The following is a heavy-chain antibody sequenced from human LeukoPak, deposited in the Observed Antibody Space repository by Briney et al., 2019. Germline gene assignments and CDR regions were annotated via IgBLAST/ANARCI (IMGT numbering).Heavy chain of an antibody. Sequence: GASLRLSCAASGFTFSSYAMSWVRQAPGKGLEWVSVISGSGGSTYYADSVKGRFTISRDNSKNTLYLQMNSLRAEDTAVYYCAKNYDFWSGPPLPDYWGQGTLVTVSS. CDR2: ISGSGGST. CDR1: GFTFSSYA. V-gene: IGHV3-23*01. CDR3: AKNYDFWSGPPLPDY. J-gene: IGHJ4*02. D-gene: IGHD3-3*01.